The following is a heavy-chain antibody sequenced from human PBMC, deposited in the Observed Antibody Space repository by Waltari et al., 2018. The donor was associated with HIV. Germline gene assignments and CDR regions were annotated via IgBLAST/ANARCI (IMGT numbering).Heavy chain of an antibody. V-gene: IGHV3-53*01. D-gene: IGHD3-3*01. CDR1: GITVSSNY. CDR2: IYSGGST. J-gene: IGHJ4*02. CDR3: ARARTYYDFWSGNYSPDYFDY. Sequence: EVQLVESGGGLIQPGGSLRLSCAASGITVSSNYMTWFRQAPGKGLEWVAVIYSGGSTYYADSVKGRFTISRDNSKNTLYLQMNSLRAEDTAVYYCARARTYYDFWSGNYSPDYFDYWGQGTLITVSS.